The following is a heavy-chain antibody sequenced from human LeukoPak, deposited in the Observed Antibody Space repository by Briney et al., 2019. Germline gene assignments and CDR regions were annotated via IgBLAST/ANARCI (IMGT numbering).Heavy chain of an antibody. Sequence: PGGSLRLSCAASGFTFSSYSMNWVRQAPGKGLEWVSYISSSSSTIYYADSVKGRFTISRDNAKNSLYLQMNSLRAEDTAVYYCARPMGYSQFSYYFDYWGQGTLVTVSS. CDR2: ISSSSSTI. CDR1: GFTFSSYS. CDR3: ARPMGYSQFSYYFDY. J-gene: IGHJ4*02. V-gene: IGHV3-48*01. D-gene: IGHD2-2*02.